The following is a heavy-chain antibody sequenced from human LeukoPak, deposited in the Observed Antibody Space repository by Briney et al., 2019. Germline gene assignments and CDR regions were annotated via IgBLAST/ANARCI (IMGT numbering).Heavy chain of an antibody. D-gene: IGHD3-16*01. CDR2: IHYSGTT. V-gene: IGHV4-59*01. CDR1: GGPISTYY. Sequence: SETLSLTCTVSGGPISTYYWSWIRQSPGKGLEWIGNIHYSGTTNYNPSLKSRVTMSIDTSKNQFSLKLISVTAADTALYYCARGDTAVDYWGQGTLVTVSS. J-gene: IGHJ4*02. CDR3: ARGDTAVDY.